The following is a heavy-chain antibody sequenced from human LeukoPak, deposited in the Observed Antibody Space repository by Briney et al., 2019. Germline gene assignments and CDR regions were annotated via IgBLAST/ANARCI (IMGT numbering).Heavy chain of an antibody. V-gene: IGHV3-23*01. Sequence: PGGSLRLSCAASGFTFSSYAMSWVRQAPGKGLEWVSAISGSGGSTYYADSVRGRFTISRDSSKNTLYLQMNSLRAEDTAVYYCANSVSSYYDSSGYESSYYGMDVWGQGTTVTVSS. J-gene: IGHJ6*02. CDR3: ANSVSSYYDSSGYESSYYGMDV. CDR2: ISGSGGST. D-gene: IGHD3-22*01. CDR1: GFTFSSYA.